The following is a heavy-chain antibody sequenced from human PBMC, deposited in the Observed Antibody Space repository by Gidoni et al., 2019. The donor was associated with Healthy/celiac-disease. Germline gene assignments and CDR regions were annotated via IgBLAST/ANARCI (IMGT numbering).Heavy chain of an antibody. Sequence: QVHLVQSVAELKKPGSSLKVSCKASGYTFTSYDINLVRQAPGQGLEWMGWMNPKSGNTGYAQKFQGRVTMTRNNSIRTAYMELSSLRYEDKAVYYCARGGCGLVIIDLPHALRSYYFDYWGQGTLVTVSS. V-gene: IGHV1-8*01. D-gene: IGHD3-9*01. CDR3: ARGGCGLVIIDLPHALRSYYFDY. CDR2: MNPKSGNT. J-gene: IGHJ4*02. CDR1: GYTFTSYD.